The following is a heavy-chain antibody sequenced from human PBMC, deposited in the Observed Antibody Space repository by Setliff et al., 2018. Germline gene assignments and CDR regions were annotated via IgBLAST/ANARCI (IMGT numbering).Heavy chain of an antibody. V-gene: IGHV4-4*07. CDR2: IYTSGST. J-gene: IGHJ3*02. CDR3: ARKGISALSGAFDM. CDR1: GGSISNYY. D-gene: IGHD1-26*01. Sequence: SETLSLTCTVSGGSISNYYWSWIRQRAGKGLEWIGRIYTSGSTNYNPSLKSRVTMSVDTSKNQFSLKLSSVTAADTAVYYCARKGISALSGAFDMWGQGTMVTVSS.